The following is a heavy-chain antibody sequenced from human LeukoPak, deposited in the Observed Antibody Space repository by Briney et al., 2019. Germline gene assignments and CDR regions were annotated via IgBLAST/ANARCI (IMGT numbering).Heavy chain of an antibody. J-gene: IGHJ4*02. CDR3: ARGSGLELRN. CDR2: ISYDGSNK. D-gene: IGHD1-7*01. V-gene: IGHV3-30*01. CDR1: VFTFSSYA. Sequence: GGSLRLSCAASVFTFSSYAMHGVREAPGKGLEWVAVISYDGSNKYYADSVKGRFTISRDNSKNTLYLQMNSLRAEDTAVYYCARGSGLELRNWGQGTLVTVSS.